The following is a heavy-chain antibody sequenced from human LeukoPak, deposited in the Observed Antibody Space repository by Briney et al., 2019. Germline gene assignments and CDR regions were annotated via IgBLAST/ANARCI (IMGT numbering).Heavy chain of an antibody. CDR2: VNHRGDT. D-gene: IGHD1-1*01. CDR3: ARGPTISETGHFDY. V-gene: IGHV4-34*01. J-gene: IGHJ4*02. CDR1: GGSFSAYY. Sequence: SETLSLTCAVYGGSFSAYYWSWIRQSPGKGLQWIAEVNHRGDTNYNPSVKGRVTISVDTSKNQFSLKVTSLTAADTAVYYCARGPTISETGHFDYWGQGTLVTVSS.